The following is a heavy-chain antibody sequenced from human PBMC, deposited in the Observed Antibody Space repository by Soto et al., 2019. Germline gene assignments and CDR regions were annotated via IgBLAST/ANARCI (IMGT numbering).Heavy chain of an antibody. CDR1: GFTVSSNY. CDR3: ASLTTVTTLGDAFDI. D-gene: IGHD4-17*01. Sequence: GGSLRLSCAASGFTVSSNYMSWVRQAPGKGLEWVSVIYSGGSTNYADSVKGRFTISRDNSKNTLYLQMNSLRAEDTAVYYCASLTTVTTLGDAFDIWGQGTMVTVSS. V-gene: IGHV3-66*01. CDR2: IYSGGST. J-gene: IGHJ3*02.